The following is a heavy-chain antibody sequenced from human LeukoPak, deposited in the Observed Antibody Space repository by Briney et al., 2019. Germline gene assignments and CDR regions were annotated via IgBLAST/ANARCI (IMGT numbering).Heavy chain of an antibody. CDR1: GYTFTGYY. J-gene: IGHJ4*02. CDR3: ARYYIEGRCFDY. Sequence: ASVKVSCKASGYTFTGYYLHWVRQAPGQGLEWMGWINPNSGGTNYAQKFQGRVTMTRDTSIRTAYMELSRLRSDDTAMYYCARYYIEGRCFDYWGQGTLVTVSS. D-gene: IGHD3-10*01. CDR2: INPNSGGT. V-gene: IGHV1-2*02.